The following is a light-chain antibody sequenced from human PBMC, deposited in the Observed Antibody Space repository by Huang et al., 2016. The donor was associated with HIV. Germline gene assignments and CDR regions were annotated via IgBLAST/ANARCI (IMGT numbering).Light chain of an antibody. CDR3: QQYNDWPPLT. Sequence: VMTQSPASLSASPGARVTLSCRASQGVRTNLAWYQQKPGPAPTLLMFGASNRATGTPPRFSGSGSGTDFTLTITSLQSSDSAIYYCQQYNDWPPLTFGGGTKVEI. V-gene: IGKV3D-15*01. CDR1: QGVRTN. J-gene: IGKJ4*01. CDR2: GAS.